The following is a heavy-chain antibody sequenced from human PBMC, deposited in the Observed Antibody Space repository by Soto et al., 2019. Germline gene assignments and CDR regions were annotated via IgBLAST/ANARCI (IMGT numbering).Heavy chain of an antibody. V-gene: IGHV1-8*01. Sequence: QVQLVQSGAEVKKPGASVKVSCKASGYTFTSYDINWVRQATGQGLEWMGWMNPNSGNTGYAQKFQGRVTMTRNTSISTAYMELSSLRSEDTAVYYCARGSSRTIFGVVIDDYYYYYMDVWGKGTTVTVSS. J-gene: IGHJ6*03. CDR2: MNPNSGNT. CDR1: GYTFTSYD. D-gene: IGHD3-3*01. CDR3: ARGSSRTIFGVVIDDYYYYYMDV.